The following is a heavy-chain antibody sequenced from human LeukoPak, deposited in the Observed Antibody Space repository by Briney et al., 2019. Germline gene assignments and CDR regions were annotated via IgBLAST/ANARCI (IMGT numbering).Heavy chain of an antibody. CDR1: GASISSYY. Sequence: PSETLSLTCTVSGASISSYYWSWIRQPPGKGLEWIGFINYSGSTNYNPSLKSRVTISVDTSNNQFSLKLSSVTAADTAVYYCARSIAVAGRTAYYFDYWGQGTLVTVSS. J-gene: IGHJ4*02. CDR2: INYSGST. V-gene: IGHV4-59*01. CDR3: ARSIAVAGRTAYYFDY. D-gene: IGHD6-19*01.